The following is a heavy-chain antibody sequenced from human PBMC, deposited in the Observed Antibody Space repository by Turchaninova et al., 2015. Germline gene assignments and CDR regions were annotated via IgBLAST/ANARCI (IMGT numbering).Heavy chain of an antibody. CDR1: GYSFTSYW. D-gene: IGHD3-22*01. CDR2: IYPGDSAT. V-gene: IGHV5-51*01. CDR3: ARRRHYYYDSSGYPAAWYFDY. Sequence: EVQLVQSGAEVKKPGESLKISCKGSGYSFTSYWIGWVRQMPGKGLEWMGIIYPGDSATRTRPSFSGQVTNSSDKDHITDYLHGSSLKASDTAMYYCARRRHYYYDSSGYPAAWYFDYWGQGTLVTVSS. J-gene: IGHJ4*02.